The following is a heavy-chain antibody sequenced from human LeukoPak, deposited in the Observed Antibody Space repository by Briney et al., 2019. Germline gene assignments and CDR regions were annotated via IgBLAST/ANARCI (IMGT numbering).Heavy chain of an antibody. J-gene: IGHJ4*02. CDR3: AGGPPNWGYDY. V-gene: IGHV1-8*01. CDR2: MSPNSGDT. CDR1: GYTFTSYD. Sequence: ASVKVSCKASGYTFTSYDFNWVRQATGQRPEWMGWMSPNSGDTGYAQKFQDRVTMTRNTSISTAYMELSSLRSDDTAVYYCAGGPPNWGYDYWGPGTPVTVSS. D-gene: IGHD7-27*01.